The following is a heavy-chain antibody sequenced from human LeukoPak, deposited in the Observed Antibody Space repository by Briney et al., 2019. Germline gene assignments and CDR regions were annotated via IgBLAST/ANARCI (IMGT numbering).Heavy chain of an antibody. CDR1: GGSFSGYY. V-gene: IGHV4-34*01. CDR2: INHSGST. D-gene: IGHD4-17*01. Sequence: SETLSLTCAVYGGSFSGYYWSWIRQPPGKGLEWIGEINHSGSTNYNPSLKSRVTISVDTSKNQFSLKLSSVAAADTAVYYCARGTLRLNAFDIWGQGTMVTVSS. J-gene: IGHJ3*02. CDR3: ARGTLRLNAFDI.